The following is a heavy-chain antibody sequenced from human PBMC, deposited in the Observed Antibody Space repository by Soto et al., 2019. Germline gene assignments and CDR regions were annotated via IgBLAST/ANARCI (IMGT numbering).Heavy chain of an antibody. D-gene: IGHD3-3*01. CDR1: GFTFSSYG. V-gene: IGHV3-33*01. J-gene: IGHJ6*02. CDR2: IWYDGSNK. CDR3: ARDEATTPYYDFWSGLPSPTYGMDV. Sequence: GGSLRLSCAASGFTFSSYGMHWVRQAPGKGLEWVAVIWYDGSNKYYADSVKGRFTISRDNSKNTLYLQMNSLRAEDTAVYYCARDEATTPYYDFWSGLPSPTYGMDVWGQGTTVTVSS.